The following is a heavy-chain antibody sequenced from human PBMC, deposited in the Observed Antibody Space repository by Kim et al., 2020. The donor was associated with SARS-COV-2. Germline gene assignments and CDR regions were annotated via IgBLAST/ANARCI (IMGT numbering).Heavy chain of an antibody. D-gene: IGHD3-22*01. J-gene: IGHJ4*02. V-gene: IGHV3-11*05. CDR3: ARGTEYYYDSSGYYPFDY. Sequence: GRFTIARDNAKNSLYLQMNSLRAEDTAVYYCARGTEYYYDSSGYYPFDYWGQGTLVTVSS.